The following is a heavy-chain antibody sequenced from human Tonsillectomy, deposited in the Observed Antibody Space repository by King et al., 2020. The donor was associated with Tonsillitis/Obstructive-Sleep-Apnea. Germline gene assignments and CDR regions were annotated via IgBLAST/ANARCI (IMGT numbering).Heavy chain of an antibody. V-gene: IGHV3-9*01. D-gene: IGHD3-3*01. CDR3: AKDGGYDFGGYMGV. CDR2: ISWNSDNI. Sequence: VQLVESGGGLEQPGRSLRLSCAASGFTFDDYAMHWVRQAPGKGLEWVSGISWNSDNIGYADSVKGRFTISRDNAKNSLYLQMNSLRAEDTALYYCAKDGGYDFGGYMGVWGKGTTVTVSS. CDR1: GFTFDDYA. J-gene: IGHJ6*03.